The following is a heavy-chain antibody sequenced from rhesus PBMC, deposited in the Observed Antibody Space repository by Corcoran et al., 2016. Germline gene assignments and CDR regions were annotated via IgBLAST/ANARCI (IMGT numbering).Heavy chain of an antibody. J-gene: IGHJ5-1*01. CDR3: ARGGGSTGFDV. D-gene: IGHD1-26*01. V-gene: IGHV3-118*01. CDR2: IRSQSNNYEP. Sequence: EVQLVESGGGLVQPGGSLRLSCAASGFTFSSSAMHWVRQASGKGLEWVGRIRSQSNNYEPGYAPSVKGRFTISRDDSKNTAYLQMNSLKTEDTAVYYCARGGGSTGFDVWGPGVLVTVSS. CDR1: GFTFSSSA.